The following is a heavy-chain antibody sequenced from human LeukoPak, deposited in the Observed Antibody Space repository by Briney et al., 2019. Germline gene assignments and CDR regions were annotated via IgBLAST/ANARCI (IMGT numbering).Heavy chain of an antibody. J-gene: IGHJ4*02. D-gene: IGHD3-22*01. Sequence: GGALRLSCTASGFTFSSYAMSWVRQAPGKGLEWVSGISGSGDNTYYADSVKGRFTISRDNSKNTLYVQVNSLGTEDTAAYYCAKGSYYDSSGSFYFDYWGQGTLVTVSS. V-gene: IGHV3-23*01. CDR2: ISGSGDNT. CDR3: AKGSYYDSSGSFYFDY. CDR1: GFTFSSYA.